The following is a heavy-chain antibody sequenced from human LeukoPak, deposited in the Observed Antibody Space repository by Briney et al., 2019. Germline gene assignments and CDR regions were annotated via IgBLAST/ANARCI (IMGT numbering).Heavy chain of an antibody. J-gene: IGHJ4*02. CDR3: ARDLTFPTVTIDY. CDR1: GYTFTSYG. Sequence: ASVKVSCKASGYTFTSYGISWVRQAPGQGLEWMGWISAYNGNTNYAQKLQGRVTMTTDTSTSTDYMELRSLRSDDTAVYYCARDLTFPTVTIDYWGQGTLVTVSS. CDR2: ISAYNGNT. D-gene: IGHD4-17*01. V-gene: IGHV1-18*01.